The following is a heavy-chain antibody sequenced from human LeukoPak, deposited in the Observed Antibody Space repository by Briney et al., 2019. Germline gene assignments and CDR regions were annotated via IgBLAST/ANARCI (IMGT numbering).Heavy chain of an antibody. CDR3: ASYDFWSGYYV. V-gene: IGHV5-51*01. Sequence: ASVKVSCKASGYTFTSYWIGWVRQMPGKGLEWMGIIYPGDSDTRYSPSFQGQVTISADKSISTAYLQWSSLKASDTAMYYCASYDFWSGYYVWGQGTLVTVSS. CDR2: IYPGDSDT. J-gene: IGHJ4*02. D-gene: IGHD3-3*01. CDR1: GYTFTSYW.